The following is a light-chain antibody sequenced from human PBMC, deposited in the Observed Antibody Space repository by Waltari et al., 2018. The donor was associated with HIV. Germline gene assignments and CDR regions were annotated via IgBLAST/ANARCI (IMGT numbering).Light chain of an antibody. CDR1: KNNIAFQV. Sequence: QAGLPQPPSVSKALGQTATFPCTGDKNNIAFQVAAWLKHHLGHPPKLLSYRSNNRPPEVQDRFCAAQSGKTASLNITGLQAIDEADYDCASWDTRLNGWVFGGGTHLTVL. V-gene: IGLV10-54*01. CDR3: ASWDTRLNGWV. J-gene: IGLJ3*02. CDR2: RSN.